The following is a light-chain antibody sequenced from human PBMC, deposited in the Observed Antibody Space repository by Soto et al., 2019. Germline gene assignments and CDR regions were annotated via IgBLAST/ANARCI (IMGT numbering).Light chain of an antibody. V-gene: IGKV3-15*01. CDR1: QSVSSN. J-gene: IGKJ1*01. CDR2: GPS. Sequence: EIVMTQSPATLSVSPGERATLSCRASQSVSSNLAWYQQKPGQAPRLLIYGPSTRATGIPARFSGSGSGTEFTLTISSLQSEDCAVYYCQQYNNWTPETFGQGTKVEIK. CDR3: QQYNNWTPET.